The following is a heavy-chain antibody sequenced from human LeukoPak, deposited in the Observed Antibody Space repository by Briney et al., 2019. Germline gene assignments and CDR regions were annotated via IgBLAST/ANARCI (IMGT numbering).Heavy chain of an antibody. Sequence: GGSLRLSCAASGFTFSSYGMSWVRQAPGKGLEWVSSITANGGGTYYADSVKGRFSISRDNFRNTLYLQVTSLRAEDTAIYYCAKLTSDTMIRGVTADYWGQGTLATVSS. V-gene: IGHV3-23*01. CDR1: GFTFSSYG. CDR2: ITANGGGT. CDR3: AKLTSDTMIRGVTADY. J-gene: IGHJ4*02. D-gene: IGHD3-10*01.